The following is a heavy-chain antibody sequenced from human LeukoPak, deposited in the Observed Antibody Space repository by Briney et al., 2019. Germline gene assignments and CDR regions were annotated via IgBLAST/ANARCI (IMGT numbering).Heavy chain of an antibody. CDR2: INPNSGGT. V-gene: IGHV1-2*02. J-gene: IGHJ6*02. Sequence: GASVKVSCKASGYTFTGYYMHWVRQAPGQGLEWMGWINPNSGGTNYGQKFQGRVTMTRDTSISTAYMELSRLRSDDTAVYYCASAMVRHPKPGRYYYYGMDVWGQGTTVTVSS. CDR3: ASAMVRHPKPGRYYYYGMDV. D-gene: IGHD3-10*01. CDR1: GYTFTGYY.